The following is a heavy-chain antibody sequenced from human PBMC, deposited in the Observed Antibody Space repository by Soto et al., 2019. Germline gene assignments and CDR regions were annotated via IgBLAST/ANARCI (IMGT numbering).Heavy chain of an antibody. CDR2: INAGNGNT. J-gene: IGHJ4*02. D-gene: IGHD6-19*01. Sequence: QFQLVQSGAEEKKPGASVKVSCKASGYTFTSYAMHWVRQAPGQRLEWMGWINAGNGNTKYSQKFQGRVTITRDTYASTAYMELSSLRSEDTAVYYCARAVAVPADFDYWGQGTLVTVSS. CDR1: GYTFTSYA. CDR3: ARAVAVPADFDY. V-gene: IGHV1-3*05.